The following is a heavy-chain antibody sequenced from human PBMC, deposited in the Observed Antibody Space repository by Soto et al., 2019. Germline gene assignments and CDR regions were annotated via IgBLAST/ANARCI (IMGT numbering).Heavy chain of an antibody. D-gene: IGHD2-15*01. CDR2: IIPILGIA. V-gene: IGHV1-69*02. Sequence: ASVKVSCKASGGTFSSYTISWVRQAPGQGLEWMGRIIPILGIANYAQKFQGRVTITADKSTSTAYMELSSLRSEDTAVYYCARYCSGGSCYLDYWGQGTLVTVSS. CDR1: GGTFSSYT. CDR3: ARYCSGGSCYLDY. J-gene: IGHJ4*02.